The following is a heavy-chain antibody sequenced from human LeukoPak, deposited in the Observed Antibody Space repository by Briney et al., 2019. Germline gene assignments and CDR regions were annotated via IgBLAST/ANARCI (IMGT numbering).Heavy chain of an antibody. V-gene: IGHV4-30-4*08. J-gene: IGHJ4*02. Sequence: PSQTLSLTCTVSGGSISSGDYYWSWIRQPPGKGLEWIGYIYYSGSTYYNPSLKSRVTISVDTSKNQFSLKLSSVTAADTAVYYCASNSGSCRQIDYWGQGTLVTVSS. CDR3: ASNSGSCRQIDY. CDR1: GGSISSGDYY. CDR2: IYYSGST. D-gene: IGHD1-26*01.